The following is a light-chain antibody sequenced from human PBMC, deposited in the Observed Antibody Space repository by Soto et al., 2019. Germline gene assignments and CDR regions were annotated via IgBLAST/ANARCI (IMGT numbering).Light chain of an antibody. V-gene: IGLV2-14*01. Sequence: QSVLTQPASVSGSPGQSITISCTGTSSDAGGYNYVSWYQQHPGKAPKLMIYDVSNRPSGVSNRFSGSKSGNTASLTISGLQAEDEADYYCSSYTSSSTRVFGGGTKVTVL. CDR1: SSDAGGYNY. CDR2: DVS. CDR3: SSYTSSSTRV. J-gene: IGLJ2*01.